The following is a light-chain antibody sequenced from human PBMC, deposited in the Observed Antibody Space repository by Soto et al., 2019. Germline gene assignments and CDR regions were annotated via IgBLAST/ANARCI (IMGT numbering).Light chain of an antibody. CDR2: EAS. J-gene: IGKJ4*01. CDR3: QHFLSYPLT. Sequence: DIQMTQSPSTLSASVGDRVTITCRASQRISSWLAWYQQKPGKAPKLLIYEASILLSGAPSRFSGSGSGTEFTLTISSLQPDDFATYYCQHFLSYPLTFGGGTKVDI. CDR1: QRISSW. V-gene: IGKV1-5*03.